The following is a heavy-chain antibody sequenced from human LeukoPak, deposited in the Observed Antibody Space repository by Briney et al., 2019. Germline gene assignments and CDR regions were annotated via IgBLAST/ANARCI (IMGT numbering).Heavy chain of an antibody. D-gene: IGHD6-6*01. V-gene: IGHV3-23*01. Sequence: GGSLRLSCAASGFTFTNYVMTWVRRAPGKGLEWVSGISVTGADTYYADSVKGRFTVSRDNSKNTVSLRMDSLRAEDSAVYYCASRKEYTTSSVFYWGQGTLVTVSS. CDR2: ISVTGADT. CDR3: ASRKEYTTSSVFY. J-gene: IGHJ4*02. CDR1: GFTFTNYV.